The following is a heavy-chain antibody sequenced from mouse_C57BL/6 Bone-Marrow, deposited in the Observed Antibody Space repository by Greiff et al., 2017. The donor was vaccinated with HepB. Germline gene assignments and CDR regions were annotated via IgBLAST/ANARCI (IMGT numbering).Heavy chain of an antibody. CDR2: ISSGSSTI. Sequence: EVQVVESGGGLVKPGGSLKLSCAASGFTFSDYGMHWVRQAPEKGLEWVAYISSGSSTIYYADTVKGRFTISRDNAKNTLFLQMTSLRSEDTAMYDCASEGYYGSSPYAMDYWGQGTSVTVSS. CDR1: GFTFSDYG. V-gene: IGHV5-17*01. D-gene: IGHD1-1*01. J-gene: IGHJ4*01. CDR3: ASEGYYGSSPYAMDY.